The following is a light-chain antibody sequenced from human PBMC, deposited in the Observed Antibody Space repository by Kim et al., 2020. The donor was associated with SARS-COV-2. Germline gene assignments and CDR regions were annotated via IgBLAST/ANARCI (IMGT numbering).Light chain of an antibody. CDR3: MQTLQTPYT. Sequence: DIVMTQSPLSLPVTPGEPASISCRSSQSLLHSNGYNYLDWYLQKPGQSPQLLICLGSYRASGVPDRFSGSGSGKDFTLKIRRVEAEDVGVYYCMQTLQTPYTFGQGTKLEI. CDR2: LGS. V-gene: IGKV2-28*01. CDR1: QSLLHSNGYNY. J-gene: IGKJ2*01.